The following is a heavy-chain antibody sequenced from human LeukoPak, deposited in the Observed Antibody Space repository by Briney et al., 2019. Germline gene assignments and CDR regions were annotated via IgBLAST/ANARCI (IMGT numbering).Heavy chain of an antibody. CDR1: GFTFSDYY. CDR2: ISSSGSTI. V-gene: IGHV3-11*01. J-gene: IGHJ6*02. D-gene: IGHD2-15*01. CDR3: ARRVGSGRYYYYGMDV. Sequence: GGSLRLSCAASGFTFSDYYMSWIRQAPGKGLEWVSYISSSGSTIYYADSVKGRFTISRDNAKNSLYLQMNSLRAEDTAVYYCARRVGSGRYYYYGMDVWGQGTTVTVSS.